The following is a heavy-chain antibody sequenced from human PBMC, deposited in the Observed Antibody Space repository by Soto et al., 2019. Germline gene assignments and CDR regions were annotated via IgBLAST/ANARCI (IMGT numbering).Heavy chain of an antibody. Sequence: SETLSLTCAVYGGSFSGYYWSWIRQPPGKGLEWIGEINHSGSTNYNPSLKSRVTISVDTSKNQFSLKLSSVTAADTAVYYCARWGTIYDFWRACMDVWGQGTTVTVSS. CDR2: INHSGST. CDR1: GGSFSGYY. V-gene: IGHV4-34*01. J-gene: IGHJ6*02. D-gene: IGHD3-3*01. CDR3: ARWGTIYDFWRACMDV.